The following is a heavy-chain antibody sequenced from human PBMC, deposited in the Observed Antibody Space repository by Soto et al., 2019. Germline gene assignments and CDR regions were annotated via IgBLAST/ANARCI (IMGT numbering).Heavy chain of an antibody. V-gene: IGHV4-61*01. CDR3: ARVGATFYFDY. CDR1: GGSVSSGSYY. J-gene: IGHJ4*02. CDR2: IYYSGST. Sequence: QVQLQESGPGLVKPSETLSLTCTVSGGSVSSGSYYWSWIRQPPGKGLEWIGYIYYSGSTNYDPSLKSRVTISVDTSKNQFSLKLSSVTAADTAVYYCARVGATFYFDYWGQGTLVTVSS.